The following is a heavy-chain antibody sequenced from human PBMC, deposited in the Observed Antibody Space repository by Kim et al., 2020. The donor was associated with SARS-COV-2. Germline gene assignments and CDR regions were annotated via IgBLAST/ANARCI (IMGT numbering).Heavy chain of an antibody. Sequence: GGSLRLSCAASGFTFSSYAMTWVRQAPGKGLEWVSAISGSGGSTYYADSVKGRFTISRDNSKNTLYLQMNSLRAEDTAVYYCAKDFLYYYDSGGFSDYWGQGSLVTVSS. CDR1: GFTFSSYA. CDR2: ISGSGGST. CDR3: AKDFLYYYDSGGFSDY. V-gene: IGHV3-23*01. D-gene: IGHD3-22*01. J-gene: IGHJ4*02.